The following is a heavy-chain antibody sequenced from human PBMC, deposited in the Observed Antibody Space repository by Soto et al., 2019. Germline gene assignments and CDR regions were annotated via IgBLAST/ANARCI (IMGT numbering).Heavy chain of an antibody. CDR1: GFTFSNYA. CDR2: LSSTGGST. CDR3: XXXXVPYVRYYFDN. Sequence: GGGLAQXXGSLRLSCAASGFTFSNYAMSWVRQAPGKGLEWVSALSSTGGSTYYADSVXXRXXXSXXNXXXXXXXXXXXXXXXXTXXYYCXXXXVPYVRYYFDNXXXXXLXXVSS. D-gene: IGHD3-10*01. V-gene: IGHV3-23*01. J-gene: IGHJ4*01.